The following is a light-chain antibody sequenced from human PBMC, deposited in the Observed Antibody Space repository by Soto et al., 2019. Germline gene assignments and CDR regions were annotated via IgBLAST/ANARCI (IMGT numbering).Light chain of an antibody. CDR1: QSVSSN. CDR2: DAS. CDR3: QQRSNRPPWT. V-gene: IGKV3-11*01. Sequence: EIVLTQSPATLSVSPWERAILSCRASQSVSSNLAWYQQKPGQAPRLLIYDASNRATGIPARFSGSGSGTDFTLTISSLEPEDFAVYYCQQRSNRPPWTFGQGTKVDIK. J-gene: IGKJ1*01.